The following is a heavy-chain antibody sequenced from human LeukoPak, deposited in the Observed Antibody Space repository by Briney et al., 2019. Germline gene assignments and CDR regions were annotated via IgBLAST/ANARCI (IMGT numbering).Heavy chain of an antibody. D-gene: IGHD2-2*01. CDR2: ISSSAGTK. V-gene: IGHV3-48*03. CDR1: GLTFSSYA. Sequence: GGSLRLSCAASGLTFSSYAMNWVRQAPGKGLEWVSYISSSAGTKNYADSVRGRFTISRDNAKNSLYLQMNSLRAEDTAVYYCARVLVVLVPAAMDYWGQGTLVTVSS. J-gene: IGHJ4*02. CDR3: ARVLVVLVPAAMDY.